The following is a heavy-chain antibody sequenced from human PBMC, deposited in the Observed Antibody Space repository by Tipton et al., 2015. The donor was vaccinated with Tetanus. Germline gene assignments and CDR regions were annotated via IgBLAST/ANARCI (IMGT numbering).Heavy chain of an antibody. J-gene: IGHJ4*02. V-gene: IGHV1-69*01. CDR1: GGTFSSYA. Sequence: QLVQSGAEVKKPGSSVKVSCKVSGGTFSSYAISWVRQAPGQGLEWMGGIIPLFRTKHYEQKFQGRVTITADESKNPAYMELSSLRADDTAVYYCARAPKRTFRAYDCWGQGTQITVSS. D-gene: IGHD2-21*01. CDR2: IIPLFRTK. CDR3: ARAPKRTFRAYDC.